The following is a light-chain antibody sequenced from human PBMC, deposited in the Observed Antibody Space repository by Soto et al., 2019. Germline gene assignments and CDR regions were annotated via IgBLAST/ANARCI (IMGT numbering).Light chain of an antibody. Sequence: EMVLTQSPATLSLSPGARATLSCRASQRVSSYLAWYQQKPGQAPRLLVYDASNRATGIPARFSGSGSGTDFTLAISSLEPEEFAGYYCQQRSNWPRTFGQGTKVEIK. J-gene: IGKJ1*01. CDR3: QQRSNWPRT. V-gene: IGKV3-11*01. CDR2: DAS. CDR1: QRVSSY.